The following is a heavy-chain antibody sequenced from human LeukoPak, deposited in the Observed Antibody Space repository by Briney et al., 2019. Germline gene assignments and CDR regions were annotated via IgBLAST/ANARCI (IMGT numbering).Heavy chain of an antibody. CDR2: IYTSGST. J-gene: IGHJ6*03. D-gene: IGHD6-13*01. CDR1: GGSISSYY. Sequence: SETLSLTCTVSGGSISSYYWSWIRQPAGKGLEWIGRIYTSGSTNYNPSLKSRVTMSVDTSKNQFSLKLSSVTAADTAVYYCARASIIAAASNMDVWGKGTTVTVSS. V-gene: IGHV4-4*07. CDR3: ARASIIAAASNMDV.